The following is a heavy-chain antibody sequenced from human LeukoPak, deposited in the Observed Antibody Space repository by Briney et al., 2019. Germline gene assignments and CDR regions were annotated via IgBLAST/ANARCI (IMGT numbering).Heavy chain of an antibody. CDR2: INHRGST. CDR1: GGSFRGYY. V-gene: IGHV4-34*01. D-gene: IGHD3-9*01. CDR3: ARGDILTGYSY. Sequence: SETLSLTCAVYGGSFRGYYWSWIRQPPGKGLEWIGEINHRGSTKYNPSLKSRVTISVDTSKNQFSLNLRSATAADTAVYYCARGDILTGYSYWGQGTLVTVSS. J-gene: IGHJ4*02.